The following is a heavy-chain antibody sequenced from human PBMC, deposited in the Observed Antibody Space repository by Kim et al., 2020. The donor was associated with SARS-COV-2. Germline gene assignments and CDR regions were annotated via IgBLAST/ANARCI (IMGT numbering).Heavy chain of an antibody. D-gene: IGHD1-26*01. J-gene: IGHJ6*02. Sequence: GGSLRLSCAASGFTVSSNYMSWVRQAPGKGLEWVSVIYSGGSTYYADSVKGRFTISRDNSKNTLYLQMNSLRAEDTAVDYCARDRSGSYYYYYYGMDVWGQGTPVTVSS. CDR1: GFTVSSNY. V-gene: IGHV3-66*02. CDR3: ARDRSGSYYYYYYGMDV. CDR2: IYSGGST.